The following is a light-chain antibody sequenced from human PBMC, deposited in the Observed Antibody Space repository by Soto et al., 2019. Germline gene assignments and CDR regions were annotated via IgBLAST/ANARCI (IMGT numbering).Light chain of an antibody. V-gene: IGKV3-11*01. CDR2: DAS. Sequence: EIVLTQSPATLSLSPGERATLSCRASESFSSYLAWYQQKPGQAPRLLIYDASKSATGIPARFSGRGSGTDFTLTISSLEPEDFAVYYGQQRSNWPPVITFGQGTRLEIK. J-gene: IGKJ5*01. CDR3: QQRSNWPPVIT. CDR1: ESFSSY.